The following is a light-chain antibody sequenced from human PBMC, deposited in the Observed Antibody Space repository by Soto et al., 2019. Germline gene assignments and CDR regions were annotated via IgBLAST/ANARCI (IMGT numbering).Light chain of an antibody. CDR2: GAS. CDR1: QGISNY. J-gene: IGKJ3*01. V-gene: IGKV1-27*01. CDR3: QKYDRAPFT. Sequence: DIQMTQSPSSLSAYLGDRVTITCRASQGISNYLAWYQQKPGRLPKLLLFGASTLQSGVPARFSGSGSGTLFTLTINGLLPEDVATYYCQKYDRAPFTFDPGTKVDFK.